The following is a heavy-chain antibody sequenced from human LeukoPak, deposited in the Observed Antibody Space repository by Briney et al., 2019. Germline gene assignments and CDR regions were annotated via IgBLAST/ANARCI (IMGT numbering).Heavy chain of an antibody. CDR3: ATWGTMVTAGNDF. J-gene: IGHJ4*02. V-gene: IGHV1-24*01. CDR1: GYSLNELL. Sequence: ASVKVSCKVSGYSLNELLFHWVRPAPGKGLDWMGSFDPGDGKTLYTPSFQGRVTMSEDANTDTFSMGVASLRFEDTAVYYCATWGTMVTAGNDFWGQGTLVTVSS. CDR2: FDPGDGKT. D-gene: IGHD4/OR15-4a*01.